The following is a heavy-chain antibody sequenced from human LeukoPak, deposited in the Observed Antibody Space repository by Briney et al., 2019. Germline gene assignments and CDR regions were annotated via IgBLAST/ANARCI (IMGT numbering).Heavy chain of an antibody. CDR3: AKDLISMVRGSPMDV. V-gene: IGHV3-30*02. CDR1: GFTFSNYG. CDR2: LVYDGFYK. D-gene: IGHD3-10*01. J-gene: IGHJ6*02. Sequence: GGSLRLSCAASGFTFSNYGLHWVRQAPGKGLGWVALLVYDGFYKYYADSVKGRFTISRDDSTNTLYLQLTSLSVEDTAVYYCAKDLISMVRGSPMDVWGQGTTVTVSS.